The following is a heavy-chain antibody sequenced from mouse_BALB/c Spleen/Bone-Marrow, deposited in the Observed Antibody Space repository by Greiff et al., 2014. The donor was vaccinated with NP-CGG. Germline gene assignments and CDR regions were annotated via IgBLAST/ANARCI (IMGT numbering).Heavy chain of an antibody. CDR3: ARSMIGNYFDC. CDR1: GYTFTSYV. CDR2: INPYNDGT. J-gene: IGHJ2*01. V-gene: IGHV1-14*01. D-gene: IGHD2-4*01. Sequence: VQLQQSGPELVKPGASVKMSCKASGYTFTSYVMHWVKQKSGQGLEWIGYINPYNDGTKYNEKFKGMATLTSDKSSSTAYMELSSLTSEDSAVYYCARSMIGNYFDCWGQGTTLTVSS.